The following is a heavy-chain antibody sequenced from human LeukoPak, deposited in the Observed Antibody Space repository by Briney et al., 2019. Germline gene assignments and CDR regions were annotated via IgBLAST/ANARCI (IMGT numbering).Heavy chain of an antibody. CDR1: GFTFSNYS. CDR2: ISSSSSYI. D-gene: IGHD3-10*01. Sequence: GGSLRLSCAASGFTFSNYSMNWVRQAPGKGLEWVSSISSSSSYIYYADSVKGRFTISRDNAKNSLYLQMNSLRAEDTAVYYCARDGSGSYFFDYWGQGTLVTVSS. V-gene: IGHV3-21*01. J-gene: IGHJ4*02. CDR3: ARDGSGSYFFDY.